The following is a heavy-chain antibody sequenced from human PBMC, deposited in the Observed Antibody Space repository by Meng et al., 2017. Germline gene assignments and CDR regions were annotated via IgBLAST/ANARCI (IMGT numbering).Heavy chain of an antibody. CDR2: ISAYNGNT. CDR3: AQTTVTTYSEYFQH. CDR1: GYTFTSYG. D-gene: IGHD4-11*01. V-gene: IGHV1-18*01. Sequence: QCQWVQSGAEGKKPGASVKVSCKASGYTFTSYGISWVRQAPGQGLEWMGWISAYNGNTNYAQKLQGRVTMTTDTSTSTAYMELRSLRSDDTAVYYCAQTTVTTYSEYFQHWGQGTLVTVSS. J-gene: IGHJ1*01.